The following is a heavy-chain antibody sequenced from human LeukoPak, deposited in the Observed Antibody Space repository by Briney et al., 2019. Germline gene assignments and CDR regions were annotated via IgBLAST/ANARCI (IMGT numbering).Heavy chain of an antibody. CDR2: IKQDGSEM. CDR1: EFTISRYW. Sequence: GGSLSLSCAASEFTISRYWMSWVRQAPGQGLEWVANIKQDGSEMYYVDSVKGRFTISRDNAKNLLYLQMNSLRAEDTAVYFCAKFGPDCSSTSCYGDYYYYGIDGWGQASSLTVSS. CDR3: AKFGPDCSSTSCYGDYYYYGIDG. J-gene: IGHJ6*02. V-gene: IGHV3-7*02. D-gene: IGHD2-2*01.